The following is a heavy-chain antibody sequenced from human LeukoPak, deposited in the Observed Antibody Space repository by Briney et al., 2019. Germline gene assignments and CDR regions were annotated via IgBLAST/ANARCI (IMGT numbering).Heavy chain of an antibody. V-gene: IGHV3-23*01. CDR2: ISASGATL. CDR3: AKDPTDFDSSGQTYFDY. Sequence: GGSLRLSCAASGFTFSSCAMNWVRQAPGEGLEWVSGISASGATLYYADSVKGRFTISRDNSKNTLLLQLNSLRADDTAVYYCAKDPTDFDSSGQTYFDYWGQGTLVTVSS. J-gene: IGHJ4*02. D-gene: IGHD3-22*01. CDR1: GFTFSSCA.